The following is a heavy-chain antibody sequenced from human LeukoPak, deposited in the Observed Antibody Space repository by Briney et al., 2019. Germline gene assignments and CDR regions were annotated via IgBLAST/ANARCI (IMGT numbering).Heavy chain of an antibody. CDR2: ISSSSSYI. CDR3: ARRVASGCDTFDI. CDR1: GFTFSSYS. V-gene: IGHV3-21*01. D-gene: IGHD3-10*01. Sequence: TGGSLRLSCAASGFTFSSYSMNWVRQAPGKGLEWVSSISSSSSYIYYADSVKGRFTISRDNAKNSLYLQMNSLRAEDTAVYYCARRVASGCDTFDIWAKGQWSPSLQ. J-gene: IGHJ3*02.